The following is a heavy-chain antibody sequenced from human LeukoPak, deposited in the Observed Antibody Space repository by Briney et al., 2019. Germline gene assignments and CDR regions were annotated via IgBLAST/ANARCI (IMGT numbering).Heavy chain of an antibody. Sequence: GGSLRLSCAASGFTFSTYSMNWVRQAPGKGLEWVSSISSSGSTIYYADSVKGRFTISRDNAKNSLYLQMNSLRAEDTAVYYCARDPRLYSSGWYDAFDIWGQGTMVTVSS. J-gene: IGHJ3*02. V-gene: IGHV3-48*04. CDR2: ISSSGSTI. CDR3: ARDPRLYSSGWYDAFDI. D-gene: IGHD6-19*01. CDR1: GFTFSTYS.